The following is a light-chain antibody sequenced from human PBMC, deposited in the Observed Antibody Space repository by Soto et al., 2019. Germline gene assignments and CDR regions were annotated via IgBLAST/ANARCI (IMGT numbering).Light chain of an antibody. CDR2: KAS. Sequence: DSQMTQSPSTLSACFGDTVTVTCRASQTISSWLAWYQQKPGKAPKLLIYKASSLESGVPSRFSGSGSGTEFTLTISSLQPDDFATYYCQQYNSYPWTFGQGTKVDIK. CDR1: QTISSW. V-gene: IGKV1-5*03. CDR3: QQYNSYPWT. J-gene: IGKJ1*01.